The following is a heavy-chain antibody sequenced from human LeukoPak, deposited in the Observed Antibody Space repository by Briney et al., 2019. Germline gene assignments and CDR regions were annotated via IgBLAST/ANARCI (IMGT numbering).Heavy chain of an antibody. Sequence: GGSLRLSCAASGFTFSSYAMHWVRQAPGKGLEWVAVISYDGSNKYYADSVKGRFTISRDDSKNTLYLQMNSLRAEDTAVYYCARDFVVDGYDFWSGTSSRGVDYWGQGTLVTVSS. CDR1: GFTFSSYA. V-gene: IGHV3-30-3*01. CDR3: ARDFVVDGYDFWSGTSSRGVDY. D-gene: IGHD3-3*01. CDR2: ISYDGSNK. J-gene: IGHJ4*02.